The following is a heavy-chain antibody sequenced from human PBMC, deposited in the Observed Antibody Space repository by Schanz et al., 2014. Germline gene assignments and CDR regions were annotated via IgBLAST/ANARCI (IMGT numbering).Heavy chain of an antibody. CDR2: FNDGGVNK. CDR3: ARIGGSVFDY. Sequence: EVQLVESGGGLVQPGGSLRLSCSASGFTFSIYAMHWVRQAPGKGLEWVSSFNDGGVNKYYADSVKGRFTISSDNSKSTLYLQMSSLRAEDTAVYYCARIGGSVFDYWAQGTLVTVSS. V-gene: IGHV3-23*04. J-gene: IGHJ4*02. D-gene: IGHD3-10*01. CDR1: GFTFSIYA.